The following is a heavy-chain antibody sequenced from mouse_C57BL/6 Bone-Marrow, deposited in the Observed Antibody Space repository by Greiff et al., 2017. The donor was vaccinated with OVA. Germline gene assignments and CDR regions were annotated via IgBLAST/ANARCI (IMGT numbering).Heavy chain of an antibody. CDR2: IWTGGGS. J-gene: IGHJ2*01. V-gene: IGHV2-9-1*01. CDR1: GFSLTSYA. Sequence: VQLQQSGPGLVAPSQSLSITCTVSGFSLTSYAISWVRQPPGKGLEWLGVIWTGGGSNYNSALKSRLSISKDKDKSKIVLKMKRMRTDDTDRYNWARNIYYNDAQFDYWGQGTTLTVSS. CDR3: ARNIYYNDAQFDY. D-gene: IGHD2-4*01.